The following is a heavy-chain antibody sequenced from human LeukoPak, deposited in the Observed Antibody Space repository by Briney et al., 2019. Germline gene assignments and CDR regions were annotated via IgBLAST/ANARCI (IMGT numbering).Heavy chain of an antibody. V-gene: IGHV3-30*04. CDR3: ARDSYDYVWGSYRYVGPTVEY. CDR1: GFTFSSYA. CDR2: ISYDGSNK. D-gene: IGHD3-16*02. J-gene: IGHJ4*02. Sequence: QSGGSWRLSCAASGFTFSSYAMHWVRQAPGKGLEWVAVISYDGSNKYYADSVKGRFTISRDNSKNTLYLQMNSLRAEDTAVYYCARDSYDYVWGSYRYVGPTVEYWGQGALVTVSS.